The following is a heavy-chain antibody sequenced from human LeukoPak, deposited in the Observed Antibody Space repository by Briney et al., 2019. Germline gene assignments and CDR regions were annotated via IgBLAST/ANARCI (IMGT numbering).Heavy chain of an antibody. Sequence: GASVKVSCKASGGTFISYAVSWVRQAPGQGLEWMGGIIPIFGTANYAQKFQVRVTITADESTSTAYMELSSLRSEDTAVYYCARDRRYYDSSGHFDYWGQGTLVTVSS. CDR1: GGTFISYA. CDR2: IIPIFGTA. D-gene: IGHD3-22*01. J-gene: IGHJ4*02. CDR3: ARDRRYYDSSGHFDY. V-gene: IGHV1-69*13.